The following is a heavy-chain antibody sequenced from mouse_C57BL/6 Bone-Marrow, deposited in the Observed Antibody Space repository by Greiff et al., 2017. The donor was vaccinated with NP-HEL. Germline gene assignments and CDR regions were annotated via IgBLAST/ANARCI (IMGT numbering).Heavy chain of an antibody. Sequence: QVQLQQSGAELVKPGASVKMSCKASGYTFTTYPIEWMKQNHGKSLEWIGNFHPDNDDTKYNEKFKGKATLTVEKSSSTVYLELSRLTSDDSAVYYCARGYYYGSSYDYAMDYWGQGTSVTVSS. D-gene: IGHD1-1*01. CDR2: FHPDNDDT. CDR3: ARGYYYGSSYDYAMDY. V-gene: IGHV1-47*01. CDR1: GYTFTTYP. J-gene: IGHJ4*01.